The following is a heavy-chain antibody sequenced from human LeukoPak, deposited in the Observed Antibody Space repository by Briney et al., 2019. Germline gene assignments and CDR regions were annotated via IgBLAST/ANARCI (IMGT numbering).Heavy chain of an antibody. V-gene: IGHV3-48*01. Sequence: PGGSLRLSCAASGFTFSSYSMNWVRQAPGKGLEWVSYISSSSSTIYYADSVKGRFTISRDNAKNSLYLQMNSLRAEDTAVYYCARGNDGSGSPSYYFYSMDVWGKGTTVTISS. CDR3: ARGNDGSGSPSYYFYSMDV. J-gene: IGHJ6*03. CDR2: ISSSSSTI. CDR1: GFTFSSYS. D-gene: IGHD3-10*01.